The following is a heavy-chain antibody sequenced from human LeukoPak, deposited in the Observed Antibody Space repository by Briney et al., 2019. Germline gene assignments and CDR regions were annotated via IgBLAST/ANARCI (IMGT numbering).Heavy chain of an antibody. V-gene: IGHV3-48*02. Sequence: PGGSLRLSCAASGFTFSSYSMNWVRQAPGKGLEWVSYISSSSSTIYYADSVKGRFTISRDNAKNSLYLQMNSLRDEDTAVYYCARPQKETYYYDSSGYSGAASFDYWGQGTLVTVSS. CDR2: ISSSSSTI. D-gene: IGHD3-22*01. CDR3: ARPQKETYYYDSSGYSGAASFDY. CDR1: GFTFSSYS. J-gene: IGHJ4*02.